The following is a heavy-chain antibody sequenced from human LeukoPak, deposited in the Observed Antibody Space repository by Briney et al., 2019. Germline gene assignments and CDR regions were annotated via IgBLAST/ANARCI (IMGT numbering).Heavy chain of an antibody. V-gene: IGHV3-21*01. D-gene: IGHD3-22*01. CDR3: ARDQYYDSSGYSNYYYGMDV. J-gene: IGHJ6*02. CDR1: GFTFNSYS. CDR2: ISSSSTYI. Sequence: GGSLRLSCAASGFTFNSYSMNWVRQAPGKGLEWVSSISSSSTYIYYADSMKGRFTISRDNAKNSLYLQMNSLRVEDTAVYYCARDQYYDSSGYSNYYYGMDVWGRGTTVTVSS.